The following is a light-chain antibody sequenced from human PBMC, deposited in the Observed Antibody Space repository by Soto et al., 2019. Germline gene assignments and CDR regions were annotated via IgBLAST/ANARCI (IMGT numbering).Light chain of an antibody. V-gene: IGKV3-15*01. CDR2: GAS. J-gene: IGKJ1*01. CDR1: QSVSSD. Sequence: VVTQSPATLSVFPGETATLSCRASQSVSSDLAWYQQRPGQAPRLLIYGASTRATGILARFRGSGSGTEFRLTISSLQSEDFATYYCQQYNTWHPKMAFGRGTKVEIK. CDR3: QQYNTWHPKMA.